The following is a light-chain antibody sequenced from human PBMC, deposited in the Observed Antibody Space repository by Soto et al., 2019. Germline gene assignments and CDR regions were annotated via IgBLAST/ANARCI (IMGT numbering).Light chain of an antibody. CDR2: DAS. CDR1: QSVSSY. CDR3: QQRRNWLLT. Sequence: EIVLTQSPATLSLSPGERATLSCRASQSVSSYLAWYQQKPGQAPRLLIYDASNRATGIPARFSGSRSGTDFTRTISSLEPEDFAVYYCQQRRNWLLTYGGGTKVEIK. V-gene: IGKV3-11*01. J-gene: IGKJ4*01.